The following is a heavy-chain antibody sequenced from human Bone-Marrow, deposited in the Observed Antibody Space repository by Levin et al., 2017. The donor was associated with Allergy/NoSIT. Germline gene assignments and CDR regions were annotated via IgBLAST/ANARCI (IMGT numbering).Heavy chain of an antibody. D-gene: IGHD1-26*01. CDR2: TRNKANSYTT. Sequence: LSLTCAASGFTFSDHYMDWVRQAPGKGLEWVGRTRNKANSYTTEYAASVKGRFTISRDDSKNSLYLEMNSLKTEDTAVYYCARGATTSQTYYYGMDVWGQGTTVTVSS. V-gene: IGHV3-72*01. CDR1: GFTFSDHY. J-gene: IGHJ6*02. CDR3: ARGATTSQTYYYGMDV.